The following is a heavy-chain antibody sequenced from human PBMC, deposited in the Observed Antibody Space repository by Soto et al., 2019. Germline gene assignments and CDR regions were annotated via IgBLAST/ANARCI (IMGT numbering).Heavy chain of an antibody. CDR3: ARNRLDGYDLDS. CDR2: VAQNGYV. J-gene: IGHJ4*02. V-gene: IGHV4-4*02. Sequence: QVQLQESGPGLVKPSGTLSLTCTGSNGSISSSNWWSWVRHSPGKGLEWIGEVAQNGYVGSIPSRKGRLTILLDNPTNRFSLRLTSVTAADTAVYYCARNRLDGYDLDSWGQGILVTVSS. CDR1: NGSISSSNW. D-gene: IGHD5-12*01.